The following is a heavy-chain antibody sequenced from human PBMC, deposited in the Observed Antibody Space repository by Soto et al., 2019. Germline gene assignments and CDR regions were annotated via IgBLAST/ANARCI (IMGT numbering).Heavy chain of an antibody. V-gene: IGHV3-7*03. CDR1: GFTFSSSA. CDR3: ATAVWGYGDFHFDY. Sequence: GGSLRLSCAASGFTFSSSAMSWVRQAPGKGLEWVANIKQDGREKHYVDSVKGRFTVSRDNGKKSLYLQMNSLRAEDTAVYYCATAVWGYGDFHFDYWGQGTLVTVSS. J-gene: IGHJ4*02. D-gene: IGHD4-17*01. CDR2: IKQDGREK.